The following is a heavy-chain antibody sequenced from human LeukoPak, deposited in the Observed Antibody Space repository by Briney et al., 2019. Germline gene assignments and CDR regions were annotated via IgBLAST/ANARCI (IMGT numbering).Heavy chain of an antibody. V-gene: IGHV4-31*03. Sequence: KASETLSLTCTVSGGSISSGGYYWSWIRQHPGKGLEWIGYIYYSGSTYYNPSLKSRVTISVDTSKNQFSLKLSSVTAADTAVYYCARLPSMVRGPNTTHDYWGQGTLVTVSS. CDR1: GGSISSGGYY. CDR3: ARLPSMVRGPNTTHDY. J-gene: IGHJ4*02. CDR2: IYYSGST. D-gene: IGHD3-10*01.